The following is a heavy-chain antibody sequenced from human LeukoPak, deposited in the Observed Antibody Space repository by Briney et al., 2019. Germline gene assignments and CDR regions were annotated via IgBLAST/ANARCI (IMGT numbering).Heavy chain of an antibody. CDR1: GFTFSSYA. V-gene: IGHV3-23*01. Sequence: PGGSLRLSCAASGFTFSSYAMSWVRQAPGKGLEWVSAISGSGGSTYYADSVKGRLTISRDNSKNTLYLQMNSLRAEDTAVYYCAKTFKYYYYMDVWGKGTTVTVSS. CDR2: ISGSGGST. CDR3: AKTFKYYYYMDV. J-gene: IGHJ6*03.